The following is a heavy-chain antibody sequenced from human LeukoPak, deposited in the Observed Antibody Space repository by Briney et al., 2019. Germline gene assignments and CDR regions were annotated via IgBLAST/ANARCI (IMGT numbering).Heavy chain of an antibody. V-gene: IGHV4-59*01. CDR3: ARGDYFGSGLGD. Sequence: PSETLSLTCTVSGGSISSYYWGGIRQPPGKGLEWIGYIYYTGSTNCNPSLRSRVTISVDSSKNQFSLKVNSVTAADTAVYYCARGDYFGSGLGDWGQGTLVTVSS. D-gene: IGHD3-10*01. J-gene: IGHJ4*02. CDR1: GGSISSYY. CDR2: IYYTGST.